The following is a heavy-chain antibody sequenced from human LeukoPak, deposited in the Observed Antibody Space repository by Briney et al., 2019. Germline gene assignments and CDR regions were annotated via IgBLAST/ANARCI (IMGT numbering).Heavy chain of an antibody. CDR3: PRGGIDSGPLGYCSGGSCYFDY. CDR1: GGTFSSYA. CDR2: IIPIFGTA. V-gene: IGHV1-69*05. Sequence: SVKVSCKASGGTFSSYAISWVRQAPGQGLEWMGGIIPIFGTANYAQKIQGRVTITTDESTSTAYMELSSLRSEDTAVYYCPRGGIDSGPLGYCSGGSCYFDYWGQGTLVTVSS. D-gene: IGHD2-15*01. J-gene: IGHJ4*02.